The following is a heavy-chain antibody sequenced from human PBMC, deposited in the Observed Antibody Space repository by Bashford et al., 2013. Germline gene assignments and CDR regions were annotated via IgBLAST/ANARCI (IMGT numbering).Heavy chain of an antibody. J-gene: IGHJ6*02. D-gene: IGHD6-19*01. CDR2: ISGSGGST. CDR3: AKVSGWIYYYSGMDV. V-gene: IGHV3-23*01. Sequence: HSGGSLRLSCAASGFTFSDYYMSWIRQAPGRGLEWVAYISGSGGSTYYADSVKGRFTISRDNSKNTLYLQMNSLRAEDTAVYYCAKVSGWIYYYSGMDVWGQGTTVTVSS. CDR1: GFTFSDYY.